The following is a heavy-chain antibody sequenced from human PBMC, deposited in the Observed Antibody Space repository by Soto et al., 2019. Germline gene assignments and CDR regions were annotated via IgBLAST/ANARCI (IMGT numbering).Heavy chain of an antibody. CDR2: ISGSGDST. CDR1: GFTFSSYA. CDR3: AKDRDGAAAGPTKFYGMDV. V-gene: IGHV3-23*01. J-gene: IGHJ6*04. D-gene: IGHD6-13*01. Sequence: EVQLLESGGGLVQPGGSLRLSCAASGFTFSSYAMSWVRQAPGKGLEWVSVISGSGDSTYYADSVRGRFTISRDNSKNTLYLQMNSLRAEDTAVYYCAKDRDGAAAGPTKFYGMDVWGKGTTVTVSS.